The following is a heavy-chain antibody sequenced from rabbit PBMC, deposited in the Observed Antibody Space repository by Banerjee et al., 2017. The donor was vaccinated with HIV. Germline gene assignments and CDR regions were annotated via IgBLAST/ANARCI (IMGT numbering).Heavy chain of an antibody. CDR2: IYTGSGST. D-gene: IGHD2-1*01. V-gene: IGHV1S40*01. CDR3: ARDGHGDTFDYIL. J-gene: IGHJ6*01. Sequence: QSLEESGGDLVKPGASLTLTCTASGFSFSNKYVMCWVRQAPGKGLEWIGCIYTGSGSTYYASWAKGRFTISKTSWTTVTLQMTSLTAADTATYFCARDGHGDTFDYILWGQGTLVTVS. CDR1: GFSFSNKYV.